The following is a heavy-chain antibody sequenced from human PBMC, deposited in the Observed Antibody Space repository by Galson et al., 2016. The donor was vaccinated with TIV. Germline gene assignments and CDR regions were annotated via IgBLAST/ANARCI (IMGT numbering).Heavy chain of an antibody. J-gene: IGHJ4*02. CDR2: IYYTGTT. D-gene: IGHD2-8*01. Sequence: ETLSLTCTVSGGSISSYFWSWTRQPPGKGLEWIGNIYYTGTTNSNPSLKSRVTISGDISKNQFSLKLRSVTAADTAVYYCARDNANFPRALDYWGQGTLVTVSS. CDR3: ARDNANFPRALDY. CDR1: GGSISSYF. V-gene: IGHV4-59*01.